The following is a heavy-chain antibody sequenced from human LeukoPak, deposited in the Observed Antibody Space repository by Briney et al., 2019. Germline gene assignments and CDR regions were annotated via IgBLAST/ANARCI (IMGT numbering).Heavy chain of an antibody. CDR1: GFTVSSNY. D-gene: IGHD3-3*01. J-gene: IGHJ4*02. CDR2: IYSGGST. Sequence: GGSLRLSCAASGFTVSSNYMSWVRQAPGKGLEWVSVIYSGGSTYYADSVKGRFTISRDNSKNTLYLQMNSLRAEDTAVYYCVLPGGYDFWSGYPQADYWGQGTLVTVSS. CDR3: VLPGGYDFWSGYPQADY. V-gene: IGHV3-53*05.